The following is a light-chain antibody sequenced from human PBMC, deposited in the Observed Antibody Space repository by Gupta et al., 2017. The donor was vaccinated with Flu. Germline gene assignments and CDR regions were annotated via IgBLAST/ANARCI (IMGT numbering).Light chain of an antibody. V-gene: IGKV3-20*01. CDR1: QSVSGTY. CDR3: QQYGSPPPLT. Sequence: RATLSCRASQSVSGTYLAWYQQKPGQAPRLLIYGASSRATGISDRFSGTGSGADFTLTISRLEPEDFGVYYCQQYGSPPPLTFGGGTKVEIK. J-gene: IGKJ4*01. CDR2: GAS.